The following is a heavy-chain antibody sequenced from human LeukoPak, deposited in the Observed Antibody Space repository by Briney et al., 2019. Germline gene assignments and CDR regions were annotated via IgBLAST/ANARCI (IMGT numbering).Heavy chain of an antibody. CDR3: ARAWDLPYYGMDV. J-gene: IGHJ6*02. Sequence: SQTLSLTCAVSGGPISSGGYSWSWIRQPPGKGLEWIGYIYHSGSTYYNPSLKSRVTISVDRSKNQFSLKLSSVTAADTAVYYCARAWDLPYYGMDVWGQGATVTVSS. CDR2: IYHSGST. CDR1: GGPISSGGYS. V-gene: IGHV4-30-2*01. D-gene: IGHD1-26*01.